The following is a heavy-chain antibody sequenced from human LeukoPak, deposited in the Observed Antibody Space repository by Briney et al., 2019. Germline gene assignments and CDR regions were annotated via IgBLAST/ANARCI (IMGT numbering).Heavy chain of an antibody. J-gene: IGHJ4*02. Sequence: GRFLRLCCAASGFTFSSYGMHVVRQAPGKGLEWVAVIWYDGSNKYYADSVKGRFTISRDNSKNTLYLQMNSLRAEDTAVYYCARDAGHKEVTYYFDYWGQGTLVTVSS. V-gene: IGHV3-33*01. CDR2: IWYDGSNK. D-gene: IGHD4-23*01. CDR1: GFTFSSYG. CDR3: ARDAGHKEVTYYFDY.